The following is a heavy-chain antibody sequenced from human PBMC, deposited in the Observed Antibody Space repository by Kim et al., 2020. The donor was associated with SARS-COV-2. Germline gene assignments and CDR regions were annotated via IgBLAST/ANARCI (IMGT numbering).Heavy chain of an antibody. Sequence: GGSLRLSCAASGFTFDDYAMHWVRQAPGKGLEWVSLISGDGGSTYYADSVKGRFTISRDNSKNSLYLQMNSLRTEDTALYYCAKDRTGYYIRFYYYYGMDFWGKGTTVTVSS. V-gene: IGHV3-43*02. D-gene: IGHD3-9*01. CDR2: ISGDGGST. CDR1: GFTFDDYA. CDR3: AKDRTGYYIRFYYYYGMDF. J-gene: IGHJ6*04.